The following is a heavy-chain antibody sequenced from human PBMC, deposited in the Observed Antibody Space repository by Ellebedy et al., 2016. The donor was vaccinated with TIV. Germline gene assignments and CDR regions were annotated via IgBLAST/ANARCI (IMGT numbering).Heavy chain of an antibody. CDR3: ATAVAATFDY. D-gene: IGHD6-19*01. Sequence: AASVKVSCKVSGYTLTELAMHWVRQAPGKGLEWMGGSDPEDGETIFAQKFQGRVTMTEDTSTDTAYMELSSLRSEDTAVYYCATAVAATFDYWGQGTLVTVSS. J-gene: IGHJ4*02. V-gene: IGHV1-24*01. CDR2: SDPEDGET. CDR1: GYTLTELA.